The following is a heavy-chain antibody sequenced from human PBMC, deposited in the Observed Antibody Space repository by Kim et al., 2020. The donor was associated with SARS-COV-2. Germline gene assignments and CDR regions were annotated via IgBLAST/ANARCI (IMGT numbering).Heavy chain of an antibody. CDR3: ARGPGETYYYDSSGYYYFDY. CDR2: TYYRSKWYN. J-gene: IGHJ4*02. CDR1: GDSVSSNSAA. D-gene: IGHD3-22*01. V-gene: IGHV6-1*01. Sequence: SQTLSLTCAISGDSVSSNSAAWNWIRQSPSRGLEWLGRTYYRSKWYNDYAVSVKSRITINPDTSKNQFSLQLNSVTPEDTAVYYCARGPGETYYYDSSGYYYFDYWGQGTLVTVSS.